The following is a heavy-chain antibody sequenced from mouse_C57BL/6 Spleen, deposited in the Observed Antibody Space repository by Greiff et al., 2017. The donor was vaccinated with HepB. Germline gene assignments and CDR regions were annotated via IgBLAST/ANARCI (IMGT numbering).Heavy chain of an antibody. CDR3: ASQSYYYGSSYYAMDY. J-gene: IGHJ4*01. CDR1: GYTFTSYW. V-gene: IGHV1-72*01. CDR2: IDPNSGGT. D-gene: IGHD1-1*01. Sequence: QVQLQQPGAELVKPGASVKLSCKASGYTFTSYWMHWVKQRPGRGLEWIGRIDPNSGGTKYNEKFKSKATLTVDKPSSTAYMQLSSLTSEDSAVYYCASQSYYYGSSYYAMDYWGQGTSVTVSS.